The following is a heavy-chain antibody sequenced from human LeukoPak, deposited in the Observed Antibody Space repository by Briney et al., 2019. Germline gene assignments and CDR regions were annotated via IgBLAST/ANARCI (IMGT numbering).Heavy chain of an antibody. CDR2: IYSGGST. CDR3: AKVYSYGQYYFDY. J-gene: IGHJ4*02. Sequence: GGSLRLSCAASGFTVSSNYMSWVRQAPGKGLEWVSVIYSGGSTYYADSVKGRFTISRDNSKNTLYLQMNSLRAEDTAVYYCAKVYSYGQYYFDYWGQGTLVTVSS. D-gene: IGHD5-18*01. CDR1: GFTVSSNY. V-gene: IGHV3-66*01.